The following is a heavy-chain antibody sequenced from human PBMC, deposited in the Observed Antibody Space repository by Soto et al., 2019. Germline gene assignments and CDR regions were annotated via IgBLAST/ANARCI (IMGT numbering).Heavy chain of an antibody. CDR2: FRTGGDDGTT. CDR3: AKKVNSGPGSQYFDY. J-gene: IGHJ4*02. D-gene: IGHD3-10*01. Sequence: GGSLRLSCAASGFTFSSYSMSWVRQAPGKGLEWVSGFRTGGDDGTTYYADSVKGRFTISRDNSKNTLFLQMNSLRAEDTAIYYCAKKVNSGPGSQYFDYWGQGTLVTV. V-gene: IGHV3-23*01. CDR1: GFTFSSYS.